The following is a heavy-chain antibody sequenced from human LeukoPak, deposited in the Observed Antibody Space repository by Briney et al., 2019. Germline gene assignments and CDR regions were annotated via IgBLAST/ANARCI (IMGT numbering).Heavy chain of an antibody. V-gene: IGHV3-30-3*01. CDR1: GFTFSSYA. D-gene: IGHD3-10*01. Sequence: GGSPRLSCAASGFTFSSYAMHWVRQAPGKGLEWVAVISYDGSNKYYADSVKGRFTISRDNSKNTLYLQMNSLRAEDTAVYYCARDSSTEGSGSYYANWFDPWGQGTLVTVSS. J-gene: IGHJ5*02. CDR2: ISYDGSNK. CDR3: ARDSSTEGSGSYYANWFDP.